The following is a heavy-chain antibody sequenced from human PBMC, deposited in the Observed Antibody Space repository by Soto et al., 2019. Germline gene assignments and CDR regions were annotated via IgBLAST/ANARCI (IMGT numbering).Heavy chain of an antibody. CDR2: IYWNDDK. V-gene: IGHV2-5*01. J-gene: IGHJ5*02. D-gene: IGHD1-26*01. CDR1: GFSLSTSGVG. Sequence: SGPTLVNPTQTLTLTCTFSGFSLSTSGVGVGWIRQPPGKALEWLALIYWNDDKRYSPSLKSRLTITKDTSKNQVVLTMTNMDPVDTATYYCALRDGADNWFDPWGQGTLVTVPQ. CDR3: ALRDGADNWFDP.